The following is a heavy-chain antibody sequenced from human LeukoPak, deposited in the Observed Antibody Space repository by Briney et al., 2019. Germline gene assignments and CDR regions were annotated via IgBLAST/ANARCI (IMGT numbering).Heavy chain of an antibody. CDR2: INHSGST. J-gene: IGHJ3*02. V-gene: IGHV4-34*01. CDR3: ARGYCSGGSCNNDAFDI. CDR1: GGSFSGYY. Sequence: SETLSLTCAVYGGSFSGYYWSWIRQPPGKGLEWIGEINHSGSTNYNPSLKSRVTISVDKSKNQFSLKLSSVTAADTAVYYCARGYCSGGSCNNDAFDIWGQGTMVTVSS. D-gene: IGHD2-15*01.